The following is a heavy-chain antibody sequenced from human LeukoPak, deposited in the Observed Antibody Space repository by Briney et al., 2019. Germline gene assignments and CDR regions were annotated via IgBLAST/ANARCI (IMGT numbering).Heavy chain of an antibody. D-gene: IGHD6-13*01. J-gene: IGHJ4*02. CDR1: GGSISSGGYS. Sequence: SQTLSPTCAVSGGSISSGGYSWSWIRQPPGKGLEWIGHIYHSGSTYYNPSLKTRVTISVDRSKNQFSLKLSSVTAADTAVYYCARVGSSSWYYFDYWGQGTLVTVSS. CDR3: ARVGSSSWYYFDY. V-gene: IGHV4-30-2*01. CDR2: IYHSGST.